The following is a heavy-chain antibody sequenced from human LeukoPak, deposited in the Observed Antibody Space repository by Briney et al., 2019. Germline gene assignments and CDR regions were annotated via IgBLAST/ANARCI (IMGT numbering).Heavy chain of an antibody. CDR1: GYSFSSYW. J-gene: IGHJ4*02. Sequence: KVGESLKISCKGSGYSFSSYWLAWVRQMPGKGLEYMGIINPGISHIRHSPSFQGPVTTSADKSISTAYLEWSSLKASDTAMYYCARHLDGYNPFDYWGQGTPVTVSS. CDR3: ARHLDGYNPFDY. V-gene: IGHV5-51*01. D-gene: IGHD5-24*01. CDR2: INPGISHI.